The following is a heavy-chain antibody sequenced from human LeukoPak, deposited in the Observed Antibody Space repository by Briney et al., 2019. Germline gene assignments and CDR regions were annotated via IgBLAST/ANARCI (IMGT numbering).Heavy chain of an antibody. CDR1: GSTSRSNS. V-gene: IGHV3-21*01. CDR3: AREIGYGDYVNYFDY. Sequence: GRSLRLACAPSGSTSRSNSMNWARQAPGKGREWVSSISSSGSYIYSADSVKGRFTISRDNAKNSLYLQMNSLRAEDTAVYYRAREIGYGDYVNYFDYWGQGTLVTVSS. CDR2: ISSSGSYI. D-gene: IGHD4-17*01. J-gene: IGHJ4*02.